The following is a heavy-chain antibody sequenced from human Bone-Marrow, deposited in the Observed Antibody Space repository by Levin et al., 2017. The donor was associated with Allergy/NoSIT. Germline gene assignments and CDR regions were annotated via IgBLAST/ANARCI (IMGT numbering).Heavy chain of an antibody. CDR3: ARGRLAASGEIAVTGTTWFDP. CDR2: IYHGGNT. V-gene: IGHV4-38-2*01. J-gene: IGHJ5*02. CDR1: YDSISSGYY. Sequence: PSETLSLTCAVSYDSISSGYYWGWIRQPPGKGLEWIGSIYHGGNTYYNPSLKSRVAISVDTSKNQFSLNLSSVTAADTAVYYCARGRLAASGEIAVTGTTWFDPWGQGTLVTVPS. D-gene: IGHD6-19*01.